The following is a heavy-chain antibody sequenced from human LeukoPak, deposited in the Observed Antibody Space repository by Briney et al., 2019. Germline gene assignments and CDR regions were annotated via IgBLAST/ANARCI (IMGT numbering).Heavy chain of an antibody. D-gene: IGHD3-10*01. CDR2: ISGSGGRT. CDR3: AKDLWFGEFAPDY. CDR1: GFTFSSYA. V-gene: IGHV3-23*01. J-gene: IGHJ4*02. Sequence: GGSLRLSCAASGFTFSSYAMSWVRQAPGKGLGWASGISGSGGRTYYADSVKGRFTISRDNSKNTLYLQMNSLRVDDTAVYYCAKDLWFGEFAPDYWGQGALVTVSS.